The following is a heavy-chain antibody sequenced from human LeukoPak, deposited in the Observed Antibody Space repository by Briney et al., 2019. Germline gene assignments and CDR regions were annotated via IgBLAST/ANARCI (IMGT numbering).Heavy chain of an antibody. Sequence: GGSLRLSCAASGFTFSDYYMSWIRQAPGKGLEWVSYISSSGSTMYYADSVKGRFTISRDNAKNSLYLQVNSLRAEDTAVYYCAKRTKSGWSTDAFDIWGQGTKVTVSS. CDR3: AKRTKSGWSTDAFDI. D-gene: IGHD6-19*01. V-gene: IGHV3-11*01. CDR2: ISSSGSTM. J-gene: IGHJ3*02. CDR1: GFTFSDYY.